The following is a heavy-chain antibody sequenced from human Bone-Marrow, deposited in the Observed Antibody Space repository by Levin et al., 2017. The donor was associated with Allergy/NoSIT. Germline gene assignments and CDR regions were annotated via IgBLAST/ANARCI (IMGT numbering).Heavy chain of an antibody. V-gene: IGHV3-21*01. CDR1: GFTFSSYS. Sequence: GESLKISCAASGFTFSSYSMNWVRQAPGKGLEWVSSISGSSSYIYYADSLKGRFTISRDNAQNSLYLQMNSLRAEDTAVYYCARDGGDFWSGPLNYYYYMDVWGKGTTVTVSS. D-gene: IGHD3-3*01. CDR2: ISGSSSYI. CDR3: ARDGGDFWSGPLNYYYYMDV. J-gene: IGHJ6*03.